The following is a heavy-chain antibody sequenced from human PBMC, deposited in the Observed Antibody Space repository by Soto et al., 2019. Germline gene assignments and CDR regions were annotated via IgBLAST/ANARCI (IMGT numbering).Heavy chain of an antibody. V-gene: IGHV3-30*18. D-gene: IGHD3-22*01. CDR2: ISYDGSNK. CDR1: GFTFSSYG. J-gene: IGHJ4*02. Sequence: QVQLVESGGGVVQPGRSLRLSCAASGFTFSSYGMHWVRQAPGKGLEWVAVISYDGSNKYYADSVKGRFTISRDNSKNTLYLQMNSLRAEHTAVYYCAKDPYYDSSRYPDYWGQGTLVTVSS. CDR3: AKDPYYDSSRYPDY.